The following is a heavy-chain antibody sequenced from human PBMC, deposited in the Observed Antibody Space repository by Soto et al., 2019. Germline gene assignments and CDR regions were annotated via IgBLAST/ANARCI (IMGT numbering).Heavy chain of an antibody. CDR3: ARAGYYHSSGYLYYFDY. D-gene: IGHD3-22*01. Sequence: SETLSLTCAVSGGSISSGGYSWSWIRQPPGKGLEWIGYIYHSGSTYYNPSLKSRVTISVDRSKNQFSLKLSSVTAADTAVYYCARAGYYHSSGYLYYFDYWGQGTLVTVSS. J-gene: IGHJ4*02. CDR2: IYHSGST. V-gene: IGHV4-30-2*01. CDR1: GGSISSGGYS.